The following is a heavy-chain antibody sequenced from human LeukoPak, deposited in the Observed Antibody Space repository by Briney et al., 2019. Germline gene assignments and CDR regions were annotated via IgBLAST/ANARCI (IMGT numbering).Heavy chain of an antibody. V-gene: IGHV3-11*01. CDR1: GFTYSDYY. CDR3: ARDRPSGYYYSYGMDV. J-gene: IGHJ6*02. CDR2: ISNRGDTI. Sequence: GGSLRLSCSVSGFTYSDYYMSWIHQAPGKGLDWLSCISNRGDTIYYADSVRGRFTISRDNAKNSLYLQMNSLRAEDTAVYYCARDRPSGYYYSYGMDVWGQGTTVTVSS.